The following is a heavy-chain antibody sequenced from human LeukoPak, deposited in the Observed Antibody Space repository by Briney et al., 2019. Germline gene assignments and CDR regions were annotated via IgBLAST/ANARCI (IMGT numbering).Heavy chain of an antibody. Sequence: PGGSLRLSCAASGFTFQAPGKGLVWVSGTNTDGSSTMYADSVKGRFTIAGDNAKNTLYLQMNSLRAEDTAVYYCYGANAEHWGQGTLVTVSS. J-gene: IGHJ1*01. V-gene: IGHV3-74*03. D-gene: IGHD4-23*01. CDR2: TNTDGSST. CDR3: YGANAEH. CDR1: GFTF.